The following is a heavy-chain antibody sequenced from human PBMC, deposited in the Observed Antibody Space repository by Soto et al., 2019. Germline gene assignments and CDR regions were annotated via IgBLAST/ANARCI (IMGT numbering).Heavy chain of an antibody. CDR2: INPRSGDT. CDR1: GYTFIGYY. V-gene: IGHV1-2*06. CDR3: GRDGVGATPLGWFDP. Sequence: QVQLVQSGGEVKKPGASVKVSCTASGYTFIGYYIHWVRQAPGQGLEWMGRINPRSGDTTYAQKFQGRLTMTRDTSISTAYMELSSLRSDDTAVYYCGRDGVGATPLGWFDPWGQGSLVTVSS. D-gene: IGHD1-26*01. J-gene: IGHJ5*02.